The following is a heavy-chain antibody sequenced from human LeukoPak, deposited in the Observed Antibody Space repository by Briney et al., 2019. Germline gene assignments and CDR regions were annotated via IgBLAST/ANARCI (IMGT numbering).Heavy chain of an antibody. J-gene: IGHJ4*02. D-gene: IGHD3-3*01. CDR2: ISGSGGST. CDR3: AKVLRFLEWLLYPEYYFDY. CDR1: GFTFSSYA. Sequence: GGSLRLSCAASGFTFSSYAMSWVRQAPGKGLEWVSAISGSGGSTYYADSVKGRFTISRDNSKNTPYLQMNSLRAEDTAVYYCAKVLRFLEWLLYPEYYFDYWGQGTLVTVSS. V-gene: IGHV3-23*01.